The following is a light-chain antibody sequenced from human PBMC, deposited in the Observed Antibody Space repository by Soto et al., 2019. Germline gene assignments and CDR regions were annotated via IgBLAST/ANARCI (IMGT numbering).Light chain of an antibody. CDR3: KQYHTYPN. Sequence: DIQITQSPSTLSASVVDRVTITFRASQNIISWLAWYQQKPGKAPRLLIYKASSLESGVPSRFSGSGSGKEFTLTISSLQPDDFATYYCKQYHTYPNFGRGTKVDI. J-gene: IGKJ2*01. CDR2: KAS. CDR1: QNIISW. V-gene: IGKV1-5*03.